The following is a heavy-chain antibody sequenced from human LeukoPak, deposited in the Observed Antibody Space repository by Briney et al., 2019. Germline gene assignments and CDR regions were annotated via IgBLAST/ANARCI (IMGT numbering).Heavy chain of an antibody. CDR3: ARFYDFWSGYYMGYYYYGMDV. Sequence: ASVKVSCKASGYTFTSYAMNWVRQAPGQGLEWMGWINTNTGNPTYAQGFTGRFVFSLDTSVSTAYLQISSLKAEDTAVYYCARFYDFWSGYYMGYYYYGMDVWGQGTTVTVSS. CDR2: INTNTGNP. CDR1: GYTFTSYA. J-gene: IGHJ6*02. V-gene: IGHV7-4-1*02. D-gene: IGHD3-3*01.